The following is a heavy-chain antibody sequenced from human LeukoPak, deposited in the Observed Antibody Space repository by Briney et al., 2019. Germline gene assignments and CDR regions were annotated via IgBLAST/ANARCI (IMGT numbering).Heavy chain of an antibody. V-gene: IGHV3-7*05. CDR2: INQDGSGN. D-gene: IGHD2-15*01. Sequence: PGGSLRFSCVASGFTFSSYWMSWVRQAPGKGLEWVANINQDGSGNYHVDSVKGRFTISRDNTKNSLFLQMNSLRAEDTAVYYCARVYCSGQTCYSFSDYWGQGTLVTVSS. J-gene: IGHJ4*02. CDR1: GFTFSSYW. CDR3: ARVYCSGQTCYSFSDY.